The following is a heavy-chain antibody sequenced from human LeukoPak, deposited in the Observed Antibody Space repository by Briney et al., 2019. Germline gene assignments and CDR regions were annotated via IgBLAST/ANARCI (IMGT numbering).Heavy chain of an antibody. J-gene: IGHJ3*02. CDR1: GGSFSGYY. D-gene: IGHD2-8*01. Sequence: SETLSLTCAVYGGSFSGYYWSWIRQPPGKGLEWIGEINHSGSTNYNPSLKSRVTISVDTSKNQFSLKLSSVTAADTAVYYCARQDIVLMVYADAFDIWGQGTMVTVSS. CDR3: ARQDIVLMVYADAFDI. V-gene: IGHV4-34*01. CDR2: INHSGST.